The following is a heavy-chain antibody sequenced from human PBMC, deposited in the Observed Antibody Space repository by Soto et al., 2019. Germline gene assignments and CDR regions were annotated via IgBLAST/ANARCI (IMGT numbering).Heavy chain of an antibody. V-gene: IGHV3-21*06. Sequence: GGSLRLSCAASGFNFSDYTMNWVRQAPGKGLEWVSLITATGSFIYLADSVKGRFTISRDNAKNSLYLQMNSLRDEDTAVYYCARDLPRAGDYAMDVWGQGTTVTVSS. J-gene: IGHJ6*02. D-gene: IGHD2-2*01. CDR2: ITATGSFI. CDR1: GFNFSDYT. CDR3: ARDLPRAGDYAMDV.